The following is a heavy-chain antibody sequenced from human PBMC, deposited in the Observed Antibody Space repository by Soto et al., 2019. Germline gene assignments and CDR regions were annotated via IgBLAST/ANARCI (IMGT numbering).Heavy chain of an antibody. CDR3: AREYYDSSGFSEHAFDI. CDR1: GGSISSGGYY. V-gene: IGHV4-31*03. Sequence: PSETLSLTCTVSGGSISSGGYYWSWIRQHPGKGLEWIGYIYYSGSTYYNPSLKSRVTISVDTSKNQFSLKLSSVTTADTAVYYCAREYYDSSGFSEHAFDIWGQGTMVTVSS. J-gene: IGHJ3*02. CDR2: IYYSGST. D-gene: IGHD3-22*01.